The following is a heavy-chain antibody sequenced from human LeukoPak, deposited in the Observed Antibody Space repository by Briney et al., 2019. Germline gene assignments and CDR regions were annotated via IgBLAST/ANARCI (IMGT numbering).Heavy chain of an antibody. J-gene: IGHJ4*02. CDR3: ARPIAVADPYLDY. Sequence: GASVKVSCKASGYSFADYYMHWVRQAPGQGLEWMGWINPNSGGTNYAQKFQGRVTMTRDTSISTAYMELSRLRSDDTAVYYCARPIAVADPYLDYWGQGTLVTVSS. V-gene: IGHV1-2*02. CDR2: INPNSGGT. CDR1: GYSFADYY. D-gene: IGHD6-19*01.